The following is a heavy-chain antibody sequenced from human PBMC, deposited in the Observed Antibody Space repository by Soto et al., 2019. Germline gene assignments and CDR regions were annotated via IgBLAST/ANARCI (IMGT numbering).Heavy chain of an antibody. V-gene: IGHV3-48*01. CDR1: GFTFSSYS. Sequence: PGGSLRLSCAASGFTFSSYSMNWVRQAPGKGLEWVSYISSSSSTIYYADSVKGRFTISRDNAKNSLYLQMNSLRAEDTAVYYCARGEVQLERRWAFDIWGQGTMVTVS. J-gene: IGHJ3*02. CDR2: ISSSSSTI. D-gene: IGHD1-1*01. CDR3: ARGEVQLERRWAFDI.